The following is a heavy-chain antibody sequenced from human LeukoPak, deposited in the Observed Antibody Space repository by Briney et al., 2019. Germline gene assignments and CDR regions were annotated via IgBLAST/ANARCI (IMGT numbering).Heavy chain of an antibody. Sequence: ASVKVSCKVSGHTLTEFSMHWVRQAPGKRLEWMGRFDPEDGETIYAQKFQGRVTMTADTSTDTAYMELSSLRSEDTAVYYCARDRAPSYDSSGYYFVYWGQGTLVTVSS. D-gene: IGHD3-22*01. CDR1: GHTLTEFS. CDR3: ARDRAPSYDSSGYYFVY. J-gene: IGHJ4*02. V-gene: IGHV1-24*01. CDR2: FDPEDGET.